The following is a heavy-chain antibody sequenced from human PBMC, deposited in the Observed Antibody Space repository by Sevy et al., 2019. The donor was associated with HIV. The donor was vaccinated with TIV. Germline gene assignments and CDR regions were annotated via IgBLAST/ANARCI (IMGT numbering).Heavy chain of an antibody. CDR2: IHSGSGAL. J-gene: IGHJ4*02. D-gene: IGHD3-16*02. V-gene: IGHV3-48*04. CDR3: VRTVSGTFRYDDY. Sequence: GGSLRVSCAASGFMFKSYNMNWVRQAPGTGLEWLSYIHSGSGALSYADSVKGRFTMSRDNAKNLLFLQMDSLRAEDTAVYYCVRTVSGTFRYDDYWGQGTLVTVSS. CDR1: GFMFKSYN.